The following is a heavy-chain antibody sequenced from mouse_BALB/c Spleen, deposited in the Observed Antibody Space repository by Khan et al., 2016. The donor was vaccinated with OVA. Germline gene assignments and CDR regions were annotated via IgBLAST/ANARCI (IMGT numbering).Heavy chain of an antibody. CDR3: ARDAVVDYYAMDY. D-gene: IGHD1-1*01. CDR2: IDPYDTET. CDR1: GYTFTSYW. Sequence: QVQLQQPGAELVRPGASVNLSCKASGYTFTSYWMNWVKQSPEQGLEWIGRIDPYDTETHSNQKFTDKAILTVDKSSSIAYMQLTRLTSEDSAVYYCARDAVVDYYAMDYWGQGTSVTVSS. J-gene: IGHJ4*01. V-gene: IGHV1-52*01.